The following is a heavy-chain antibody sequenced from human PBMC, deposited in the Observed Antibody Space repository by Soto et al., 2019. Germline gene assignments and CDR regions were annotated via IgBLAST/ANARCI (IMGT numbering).Heavy chain of an antibody. J-gene: IGHJ4*02. CDR2: VSWNGSRT. D-gene: IGHD5-18*01. CDR1: GFTFSNSD. V-gene: IGHV3-35*01. CDR3: VRKVLLDTAMSPRGEYYFDY. Sequence: GGSLRLSCAASGFTFSNSDMNWVHQAPGKGLEWVSGVSWNGSRTHYADSVKGRFIISRDNSRNTLYLQTNSLRAEDTAVYYCVRKVLLDTAMSPRGEYYFDYWGQGTLVTVSS.